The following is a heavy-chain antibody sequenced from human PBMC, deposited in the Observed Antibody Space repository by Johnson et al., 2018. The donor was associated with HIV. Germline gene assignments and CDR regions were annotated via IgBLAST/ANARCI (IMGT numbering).Heavy chain of an antibody. J-gene: IGHJ3*02. CDR3: ARGDPPNVFNI. CDR2: ISWDGSYT. V-gene: IGHV3-43*01. Sequence: VQLVESGGGVVRPGGSLRLSCGVSGFTFDDYTMHWVRQLPGKGLDWVSLISWDGSYTKYGDSVKGRFTISRDNRKNSLYLQLNSLRTEDTALYYCARGDPPNVFNIWGRGTVVTVSS. CDR1: GFTFDDYT.